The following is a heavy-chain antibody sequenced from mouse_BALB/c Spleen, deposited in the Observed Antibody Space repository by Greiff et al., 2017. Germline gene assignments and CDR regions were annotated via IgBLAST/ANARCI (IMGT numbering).Heavy chain of an antibody. Sequence: EVQGVESGPGLVKPSQSLSLTCTVTGYSITSDYAWNWIRQFPGNKLEWMGYISYSGSTSYNPSLKSRISITRDTSKNQFFLQLNSVTTEDTATYYCARSGGTAMDYWGQGTSVTVSS. CDR2: ISYSGST. J-gene: IGHJ4*01. CDR3: ARSGGTAMDY. V-gene: IGHV3-2*02. CDR1: GYSITSDYA. D-gene: IGHD4-1*01.